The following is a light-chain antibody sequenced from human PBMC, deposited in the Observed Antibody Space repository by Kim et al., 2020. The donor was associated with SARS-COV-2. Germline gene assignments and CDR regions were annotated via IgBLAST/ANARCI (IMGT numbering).Light chain of an antibody. CDR2: EDK. Sequence: KTVTISCTRSSGSIASNYVQWYQQRPGSSPTIVIYEDKERYTGVPERFSGSIDSSSNSASLTISGLNTEDEAHYYCQSYDSSNHWVFGGGTQLTVL. CDR3: QSYDSSNHWV. CDR1: SGSIASNY. V-gene: IGLV6-57*01. J-gene: IGLJ3*02.